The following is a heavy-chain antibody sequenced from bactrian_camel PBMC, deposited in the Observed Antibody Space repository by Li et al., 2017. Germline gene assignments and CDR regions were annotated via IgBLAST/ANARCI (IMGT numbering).Heavy chain of an antibody. V-gene: IGHV3S53*01. CDR1: GGHFSRYV. CDR3: VRDALWLARYYSTNDWAY. J-gene: IGHJ4*01. CDR2: IGLDDDLT. D-gene: IGHD4*01. Sequence: HVQLVESGGGSVQAGGSLRLSCATSGGHFSRYVTGWFRQAPGKEREGVAAIGLDDDLTTYADSVKGRFTISRDDADNTVYLQMNSLKPEDTAVHYCVRDALWLARYYSTNDWAYWGQGTQVTVS.